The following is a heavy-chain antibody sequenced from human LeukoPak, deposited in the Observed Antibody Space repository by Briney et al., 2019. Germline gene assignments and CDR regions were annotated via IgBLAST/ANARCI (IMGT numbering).Heavy chain of an antibody. CDR2: IYYSGST. V-gene: IGHV4-59*12. Sequence: SETLSLTCTVSGGSISSYYWSWIRQPPGKGLEWIGYIYYSGSTNYNPSLESRVTISVDTSKNQFSPKLSSVTAADTAVYYCTRGGIAVAVDYWGQGTLVTVSS. J-gene: IGHJ4*02. CDR1: GGSISSYY. CDR3: TRGGIAVAVDY. D-gene: IGHD6-19*01.